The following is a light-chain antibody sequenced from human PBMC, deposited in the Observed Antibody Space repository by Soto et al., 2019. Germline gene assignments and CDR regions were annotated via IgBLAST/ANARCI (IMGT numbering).Light chain of an antibody. V-gene: IGKV3-11*01. J-gene: IGKJ4*01. CDR3: QQRRNWPPVT. CDR2: DAS. CDR1: QSVSSS. Sequence: EIVLTQSPATLPFSPGERATLSCRASQSVSSSLACYQQKPGQAPRLLIYDASNRATGIPARFSGRGSGTALSLTISSLKPEDSAVYYCQQRRNWPPVTLGGGTKVETK.